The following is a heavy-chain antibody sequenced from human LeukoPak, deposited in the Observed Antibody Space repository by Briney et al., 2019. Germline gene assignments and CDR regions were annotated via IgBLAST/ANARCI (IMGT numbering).Heavy chain of an antibody. J-gene: IGHJ4*02. CDR3: AKDRGSIAAGGSDY. D-gene: IGHD6-13*01. Sequence: PGGSLRLSCAVSGFAFSSLAMHWVRQAPGKGLEWVAFISYDGSNKYYADSVKGRFTISRDNSKNTLYLQMNSLRAEDTAEYYCAKDRGSIAAGGSDYWGQGTLVTVSS. CDR1: GFAFSSLA. CDR2: ISYDGSNK. V-gene: IGHV3-30*04.